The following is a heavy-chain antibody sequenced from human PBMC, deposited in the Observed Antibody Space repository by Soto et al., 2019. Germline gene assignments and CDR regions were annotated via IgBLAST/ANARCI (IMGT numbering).Heavy chain of an antibody. V-gene: IGHV1-18*01. CDR3: ARDRIVVTGDHYYNGMDV. CDR2: ISAYNGNT. J-gene: IGHJ6*02. CDR1: GYTFTSYG. D-gene: IGHD3-22*01. Sequence: ASVKVSCKASGYTFTSYGITWVRQAPGQGLEWMGWISAYNGNTKYAQKLQGRVTLTTDTSTSTAYMELRSLRSDDTAVYYCARDRIVVTGDHYYNGMDVWGQGTTVTVSS.